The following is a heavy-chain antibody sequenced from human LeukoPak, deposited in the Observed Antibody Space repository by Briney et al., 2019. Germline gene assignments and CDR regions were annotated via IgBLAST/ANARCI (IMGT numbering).Heavy chain of an antibody. D-gene: IGHD1-1*01. J-gene: IGHJ5*02. CDR1: GGSIRSSYYY. V-gene: IGHV4-39*01. CDR3: GRHVQAPSFDP. Sequence: SETLSLTCTVSGGSIRSSYYYWGWIRQPPGKGLEWIGSIYDSGSTYYNPSLKSRVTISADTSTNHFSLKLTSVTAADTAVYYCGRHVQAPSFDPWGQGTLVTVSS. CDR2: IYDSGST.